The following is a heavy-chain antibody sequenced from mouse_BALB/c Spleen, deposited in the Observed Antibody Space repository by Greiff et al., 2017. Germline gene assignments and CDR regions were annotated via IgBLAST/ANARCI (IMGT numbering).Heavy chain of an antibody. CDR3: ARGDWDRGGYFDY. D-gene: IGHD4-1*01. CDR2: ISDGGSYT. CDR1: GFTFSDYY. J-gene: IGHJ2*01. V-gene: IGHV5-4*02. Sequence: EVKVEESGGGLVKPGGSLKLSCAASGFTFSDYYMYWVRQTPEKRLEWVATISDGGSYTYYPDSVKGRFTISRDNAKNNLYLQMSSLKSEDTAMYYCARGDWDRGGYFDYWGQGTTLTVSS.